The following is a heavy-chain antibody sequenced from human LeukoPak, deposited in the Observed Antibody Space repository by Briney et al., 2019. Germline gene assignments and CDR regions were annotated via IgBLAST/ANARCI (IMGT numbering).Heavy chain of an antibody. V-gene: IGHV3-33*01. CDR3: ARLGYCSGGSCYSQAFDI. CDR2: IWYDGSNK. J-gene: IGHJ3*02. Sequence: GRSLRLSCAASGFTFSSYGMHWVRQAPGKGLEWVAVIWYDGSNKYYADSVKGRFTISRDNSKNTLYLQMNSLRAEDTAVYYCARLGYCSGGSCYSQAFDIWGQGTMVTVSS. CDR1: GFTFSSYG. D-gene: IGHD2-15*01.